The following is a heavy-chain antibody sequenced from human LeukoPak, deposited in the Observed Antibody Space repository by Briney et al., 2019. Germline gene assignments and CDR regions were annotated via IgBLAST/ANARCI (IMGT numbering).Heavy chain of an antibody. V-gene: IGHV3-74*01. D-gene: IGHD3-9*01. CDR1: GFTFSNYM. J-gene: IGHJ4*02. Sequence: GGSLRLSCAASGFTFSNYMMHWVRQAPGKGLVWVSRIKSDGITITYADSVKGRFTISRDNAKNTLYLQMNSLRAEDTAVYYCLRDLDWSLDQWGRGTLVTVSS. CDR3: LRDLDWSLDQ. CDR2: IKSDGITI.